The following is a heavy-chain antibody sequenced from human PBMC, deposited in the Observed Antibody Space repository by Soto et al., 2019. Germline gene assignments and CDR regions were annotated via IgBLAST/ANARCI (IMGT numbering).Heavy chain of an antibody. CDR3: ARNTHSGWYYFDY. J-gene: IGHJ4*02. V-gene: IGHV2-70*12. CDR1: GFSLSNARMG. Sequence: SGPTLVNPTETLTLTCTVSGFSLSNARMGVSWIRQPPGKALEWLARIDWDDDKYYSTSLKTRLTISKDTSKNQVVLTMTNMDPVDTATYYCARNTHSGWYYFDYWGQGTLVTVSS. D-gene: IGHD6-19*01. CDR2: IDWDDDK.